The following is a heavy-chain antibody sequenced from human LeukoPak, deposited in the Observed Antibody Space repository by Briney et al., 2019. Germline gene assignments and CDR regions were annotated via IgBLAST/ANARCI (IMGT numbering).Heavy chain of an antibody. Sequence: VASVTVSFKASGYTFTSYGISWVRQAPGQGLEWIGWISAYNGNTNYAQKLQGRVTMATDTSTSTAYMELRSLRSDDTAVYYCARDRDWTMIVVAPDYWGQGTLVTVSS. J-gene: IGHJ4*02. CDR2: ISAYNGNT. CDR1: GYTFTSYG. V-gene: IGHV1-18*01. D-gene: IGHD3-22*01. CDR3: ARDRDWTMIVVAPDY.